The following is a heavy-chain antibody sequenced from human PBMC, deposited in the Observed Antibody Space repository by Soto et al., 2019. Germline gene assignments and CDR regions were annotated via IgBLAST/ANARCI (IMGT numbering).Heavy chain of an antibody. D-gene: IGHD5-12*01. CDR3: STIRVRGGPLRFED. CDR1: GGLISTYS. J-gene: IGHJ4*01. Sequence: QVQLVQSGDEVRKPGSSVKVSCKTSGGLISTYSFNWVRQAPGQGLEWMGGDLPISGSTDYAQKFQGRLTITADRSTSTVYMELSRLRPDDTANYYCSTIRVRGGPLRFEDGGQGMLISVSS. CDR2: DLPISGST. V-gene: IGHV1-69*06.